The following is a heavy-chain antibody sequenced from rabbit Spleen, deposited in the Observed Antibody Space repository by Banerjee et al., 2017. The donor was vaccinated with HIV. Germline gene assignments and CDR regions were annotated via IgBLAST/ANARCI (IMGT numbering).Heavy chain of an antibody. V-gene: IGHV1S45*01. D-gene: IGHD1-1*01. CDR3: ARDIYQPDYLGV. Sequence: EDYGGDLVQPEGSLTLTCKASGLDFSSSYWICWVRQAPGKGPEGIACIKTDTSLMTSYATWAKGRFTISKTSSTTVTLQMTSLTAADTATYFCARDIYQPDYLGVWGPGTLVTVS. CDR1: GLDFSSSYW. J-gene: IGHJ4*01. CDR2: IKTDTSLMT.